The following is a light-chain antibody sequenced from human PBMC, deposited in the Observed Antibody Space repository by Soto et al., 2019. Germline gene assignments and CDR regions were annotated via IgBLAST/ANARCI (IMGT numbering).Light chain of an antibody. CDR3: QQYNSYSQT. CDR1: QTISDF. CDR2: EAS. V-gene: IGKV1-5*01. J-gene: IGKJ1*01. Sequence: DIQMTQSPSTLSASVGYRLTITCRASQTISDFLAWYQHKPGEAPKLLIAEASRLESGVPSRFSGGGSGTEFTLSISSLQPDDFATYYCQQYNSYSQTFGQGTTVDIK.